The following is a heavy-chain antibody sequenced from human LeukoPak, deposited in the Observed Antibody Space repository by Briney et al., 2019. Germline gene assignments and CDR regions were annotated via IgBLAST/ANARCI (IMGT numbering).Heavy chain of an antibody. CDR2: IYTSGST. V-gene: IGHV4-4*07. D-gene: IGHD3-22*01. CDR1: GGSISSYY. J-gene: IGHJ1*01. Sequence: SETLSLTCTVSGGSISSYYWGWIRQPAGKGLEWIGRIYTSGSTNYNPSLKSRVTMSVDTSKNQFSLKLSSVTAADTAVYYCAREDNYYDSSGYYHGYFQHWGQGTLVTVSS. CDR3: AREDNYYDSSGYYHGYFQH.